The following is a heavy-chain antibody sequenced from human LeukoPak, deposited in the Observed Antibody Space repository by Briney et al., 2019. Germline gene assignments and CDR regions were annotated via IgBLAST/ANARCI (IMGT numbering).Heavy chain of an antibody. Sequence: PSETLSLTCIVSGDSISSKYWTWIRQPPGKGLEWIGYIHYTGTTDYNPSPKSRLTISIDTSRNHFSLRLSSVTAADTAVYYCARLMPMVLTGQRYFYHPMDVWGKGTTVTVSS. V-gene: IGHV4-59*08. CDR2: IHYTGTT. CDR3: ARLMPMVLTGQRYFYHPMDV. D-gene: IGHD3-9*01. J-gene: IGHJ6*03. CDR1: GDSISSKY.